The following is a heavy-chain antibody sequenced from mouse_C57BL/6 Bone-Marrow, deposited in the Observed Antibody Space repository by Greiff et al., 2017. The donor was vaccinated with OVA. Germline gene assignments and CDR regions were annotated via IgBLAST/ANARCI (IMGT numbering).Heavy chain of an antibody. J-gene: IGHJ2*01. CDR3: TRPHGSSLDY. CDR2: IDPETGGT. CDR1: GYTFTDYE. V-gene: IGHV1-15*01. D-gene: IGHD1-1*01. Sequence: VNVVESGAELVRPGASVTLSCKASGYTFTDYEMHWVKQTPVHGLEWIGAIDPETGGTAYNQKFKGKAILTADKSSSTAYMELRSLTSEDSAVYYCTRPHGSSLDYWGQGTTLTVSS.